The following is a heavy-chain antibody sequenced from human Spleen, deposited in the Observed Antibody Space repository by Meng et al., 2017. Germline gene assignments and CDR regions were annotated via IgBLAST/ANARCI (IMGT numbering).Heavy chain of an antibody. CDR1: GYTFTSYA. V-gene: IGHV1-24*01. D-gene: IGHD3-10*01. CDR3: ATAPITMVRGVTGLDY. CDR2: FDPEDGET. Sequence: ASVKVSCKASGYTFTSYAMNWVRQAPGKGLEWMGGFDPEDGETIYAQKFQGRVTMTEDTSTNTAYMELSSLRSEDTAVYYCATAPITMVRGVTGLDYWGQGTLVTVSS. J-gene: IGHJ4*02.